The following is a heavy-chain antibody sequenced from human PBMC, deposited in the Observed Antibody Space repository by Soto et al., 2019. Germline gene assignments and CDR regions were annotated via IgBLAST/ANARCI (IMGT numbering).Heavy chain of an antibody. CDR2: ISWNSGSI. D-gene: IGHD6-13*01. CDR3: AKGVGSSWYNAFDI. J-gene: IGHJ3*02. CDR1: GFTFDDYA. Sequence: DVQLVESGGGLVQPGRSLRLSCAASGFTFDDYAMHWVRQAPGKGLEWVSGISWNSGSIGYADSVKGRFTISRDNAKNSLYLQMNSLRAEDTALYYCAKGVGSSWYNAFDIWGQGTMVTVSS. V-gene: IGHV3-9*01.